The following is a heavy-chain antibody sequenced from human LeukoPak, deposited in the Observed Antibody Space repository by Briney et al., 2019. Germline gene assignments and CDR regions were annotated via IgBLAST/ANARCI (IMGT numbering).Heavy chain of an antibody. CDR1: GYSFTSYG. CDR3: ARDRVDLDNWFDP. J-gene: IGHJ5*02. Sequence: GESLKISCKGSGYSFTSYGISWVRQAPGQGLEWMGWISAYNGNTNYAQKLQGRVTMTTDTSTSTAYMELRSLRSDDTAVYYCARDRVDLDNWFDPWGQGTLVTVSS. D-gene: IGHD2-15*01. CDR2: ISAYNGNT. V-gene: IGHV1-18*01.